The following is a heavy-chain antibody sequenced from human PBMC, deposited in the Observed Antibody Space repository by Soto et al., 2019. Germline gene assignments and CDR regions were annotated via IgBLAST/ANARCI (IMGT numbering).Heavy chain of an antibody. CDR1: GFTFRWFG. CDR3: AKGEVRGIIPSYFDY. Sequence: GGSLRLSCAGAGFTFRWFGMNWVRQAPGKGLEWVARISNDGSNEYYVDSVKGRFTISRDNSKNTLYLQMDSLRAEDTAVYYCAKGEVRGIIPSYFDYWGLGTLVTVSS. J-gene: IGHJ4*02. V-gene: IGHV3-30*18. CDR2: ISNDGSNE. D-gene: IGHD3-10*01.